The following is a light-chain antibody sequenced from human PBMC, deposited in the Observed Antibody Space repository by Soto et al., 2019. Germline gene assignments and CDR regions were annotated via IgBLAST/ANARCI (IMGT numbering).Light chain of an antibody. CDR3: QQRSNWQGLT. V-gene: IGKV3D-20*02. J-gene: IGKJ4*01. Sequence: EVVLTQSPGTLSLSPGERATLSCRASQSVSSSYLAWYQQKPGQAPRLLIYGASSRATGIPDRFRGSGSGTDFTLTISRLEPEDVAVYYCQQRSNWQGLTFGGGTKVEIK. CDR1: QSVSSSY. CDR2: GAS.